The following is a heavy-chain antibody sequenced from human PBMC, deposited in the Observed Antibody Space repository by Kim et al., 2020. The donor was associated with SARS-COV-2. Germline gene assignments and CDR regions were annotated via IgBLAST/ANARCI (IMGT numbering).Heavy chain of an antibody. V-gene: IGHV3-9*01. D-gene: IGHD2-2*01. J-gene: IGHJ6*02. CDR1: GFTFDDYA. Sequence: GGSLRLSCAASGFTFDDYAMHWVRQAPGKGLEWVSGISWNSGSIGYADSVKGRFTISRDNAKNSLYLQMNSLRAEDTALYYCAKDRSKVVPAATGYYGMDVWGQGTTVTVSS. CDR3: AKDRSKVVPAATGYYGMDV. CDR2: ISWNSGSI.